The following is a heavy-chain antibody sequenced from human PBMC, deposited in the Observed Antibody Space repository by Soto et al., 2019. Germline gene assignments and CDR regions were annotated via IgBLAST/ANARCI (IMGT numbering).Heavy chain of an antibody. V-gene: IGHV1-8*01. CDR2: MNPNSGNT. CDR1: GYTFTCYD. CDR3: ARGRVGATTTRRMRWFDP. D-gene: IGHD1-26*01. J-gene: IGHJ5*02. Sequence: GASVKVSCKASGYTFTCYDIYWVRHATGQGLEWMGWMNPNSGNTGYAQKFQGRVTMTRNTSISTAYMELSSLRSEDTAVYYCARGRVGATTTRRMRWFDPWGQGTLVTVSS.